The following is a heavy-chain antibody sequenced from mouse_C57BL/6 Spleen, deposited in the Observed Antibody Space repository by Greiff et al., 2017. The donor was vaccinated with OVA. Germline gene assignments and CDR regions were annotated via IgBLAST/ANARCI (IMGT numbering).Heavy chain of an antibody. CDR1: GFTFSSYA. D-gene: IGHD2-2*01. Sequence: EVKLMESGEGLVKPGGSLKLSCAASGFTFSSYAMSWVRQTPEKRLEWVAYISSGGGYIYYADTVKGRFTISGDNARNTLYLQMSSLKSEDTAMYYCTREGDDGYVDVWGKGTTVTVSS. J-gene: IGHJ1*03. CDR3: TREGDDGYVDV. V-gene: IGHV5-9-1*02. CDR2: ISSGGGYI.